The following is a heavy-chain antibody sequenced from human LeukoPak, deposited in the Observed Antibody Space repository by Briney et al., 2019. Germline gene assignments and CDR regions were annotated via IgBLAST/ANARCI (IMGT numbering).Heavy chain of an antibody. CDR1: GFTFSSYA. Sequence: PVGSLRLSCAASGFTFSSYAMSWVRQAPGKGLEWVSAISGSGGSTYYADSVKGRFTISRDNSKNTLYLQMNSLRAEDTAVYYCAKPYDSSGYYYNYWGQGTLVTVSS. CDR3: AKPYDSSGYYYNY. D-gene: IGHD3-22*01. J-gene: IGHJ4*02. V-gene: IGHV3-23*01. CDR2: ISGSGGST.